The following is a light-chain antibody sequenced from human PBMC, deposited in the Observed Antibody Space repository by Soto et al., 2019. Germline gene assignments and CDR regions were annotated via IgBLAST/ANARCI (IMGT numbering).Light chain of an antibody. CDR3: GTWDSSLSVVG. V-gene: IGLV1-51*01. CDR2: DNN. CDR1: SSNIGNND. J-gene: IGLJ2*01. Sequence: QSVLTQPPSVSAAPGQRVTLSCSGSSSNIGNNDVSWYQQLPGTAPKLLIYDNNKRPSGIPDRFSGSKSGTSATLGITGLQTGDEADYYCGTWDSSLSVVGFGGGTKLTVL.